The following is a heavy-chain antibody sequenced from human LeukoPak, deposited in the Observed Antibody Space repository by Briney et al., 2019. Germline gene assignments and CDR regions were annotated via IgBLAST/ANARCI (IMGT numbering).Heavy chain of an antibody. Sequence: PGGSLRLSCAASGYTFSSHWMSWVRQAPGKGLEGVANIKQDGSEKYYVDSVKGRFTISRDNAKNSLYLQMNSLRAEDTAVYYCARDRPMVRGVIMDYYYYYMDVWGKGTTVTVSS. V-gene: IGHV3-7*01. CDR3: ARDRPMVRGVIMDYYYYYMDV. CDR1: GYTFSSHW. J-gene: IGHJ6*03. D-gene: IGHD3-10*01. CDR2: IKQDGSEK.